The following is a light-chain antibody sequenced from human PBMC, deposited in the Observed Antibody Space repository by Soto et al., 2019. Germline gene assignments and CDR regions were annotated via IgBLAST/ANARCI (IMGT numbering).Light chain of an antibody. Sequence: DIQMTQSPSTLSASVGDRVTIPCRASQGISSWLAWYQQKPGKAPKLLIYKASSLESGVPSRFSGSGSGTEFTLTISSLQPDDFATYYCQQYNSYSWTFGQGTKVDI. CDR2: KAS. J-gene: IGKJ1*01. CDR3: QQYNSYSWT. CDR1: QGISSW. V-gene: IGKV1-5*03.